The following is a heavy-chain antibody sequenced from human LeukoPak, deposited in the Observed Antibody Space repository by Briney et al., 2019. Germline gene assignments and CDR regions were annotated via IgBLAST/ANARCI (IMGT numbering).Heavy chain of an antibody. J-gene: IGHJ4*02. V-gene: IGHV3-33*01. D-gene: IGHD5-24*01. CDR3: ARSREGYILFDY. CDR2: IWHDGNNK. Sequence: PGGSLRLSCATSGFAFSTQGMHWVRQAPGKGLEWVAAIWHDGNNKYYVDSVKGRFTISRDNSKNTVYLQMNSLRAEDTAVYYCARSREGYILFDYWGQGTLVNVSS. CDR1: GFAFSTQG.